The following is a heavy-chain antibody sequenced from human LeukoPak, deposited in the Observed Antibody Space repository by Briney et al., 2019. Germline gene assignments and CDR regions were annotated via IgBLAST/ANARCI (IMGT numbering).Heavy chain of an antibody. Sequence: SETLSLTCTVSGGSITNSYWNWIRQSPGKGLEWIGYINYSGSTNYNPSLKSRVTISVDTSKNQFSLKLSSVTAADTAVYYCASSGYCTNGVCYYYYYMDVWGKGTTVTVSS. CDR3: ASSGYCTNGVCYYYYYMDV. CDR1: GGSITNSY. D-gene: IGHD2-8*01. CDR2: INYSGST. V-gene: IGHV4-59*08. J-gene: IGHJ6*03.